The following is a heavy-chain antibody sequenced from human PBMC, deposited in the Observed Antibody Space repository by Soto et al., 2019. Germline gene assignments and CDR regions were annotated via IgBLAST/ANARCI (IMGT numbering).Heavy chain of an antibody. V-gene: IGHV1-18*01. CDR2: ISPDNGNT. D-gene: IGHD5-12*01. CDR1: GYTFTIYG. CDR3: ARALGYSGYAGVDV. Sequence: QVQLVQSGGEVKKPGASVKVSCKASGYTFTIYGINCVRQAPGQGLEWLGWISPDNGNTNYAQKLQGRVTMTTDTSTSTAYMELRSLRSDGAAVYYCARALGYSGYAGVDVWGQGTTVTVSS. J-gene: IGHJ6*02.